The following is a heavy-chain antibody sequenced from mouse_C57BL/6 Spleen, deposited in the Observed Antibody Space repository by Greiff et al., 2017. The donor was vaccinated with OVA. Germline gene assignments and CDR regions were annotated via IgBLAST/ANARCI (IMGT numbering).Heavy chain of an antibody. D-gene: IGHD1-1*01. Sequence: VQLQQSGAELVKPGASVKISCKASGYAFSSYWMNWVKQRPGKGLEWIGQIYPGDGDTNYNGKFKGKATLTADKSSSTAYMQLSSLTSEDSAVYFCARTFMITTVVAKNYYAMDYWGQGTSVTVSS. V-gene: IGHV1-80*01. J-gene: IGHJ4*01. CDR3: ARTFMITTVVAKNYYAMDY. CDR2: IYPGDGDT. CDR1: GYAFSSYW.